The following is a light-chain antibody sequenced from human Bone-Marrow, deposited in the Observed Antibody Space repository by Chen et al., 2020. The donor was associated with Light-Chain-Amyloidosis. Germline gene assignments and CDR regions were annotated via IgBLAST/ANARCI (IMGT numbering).Light chain of an antibody. J-gene: IGLJ2*01. CDR2: EVT. Sequence: QSALTQPASVSGSPGQSITISCTGTSSDVGSYGLVSWYQPHPGKAPKLMIYEVTKRPSGVSNRFSGSKSVNTASLTISGLQTEDEADYYCCSYAGRSTVIFGGGTKLTVL. CDR3: CSYAGRSTVI. CDR1: SSDVGSYGL. V-gene: IGLV2-23*02.